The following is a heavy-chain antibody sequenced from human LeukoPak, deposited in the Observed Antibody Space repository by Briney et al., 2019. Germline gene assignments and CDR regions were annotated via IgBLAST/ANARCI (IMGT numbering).Heavy chain of an antibody. CDR1: GGSISSYY. J-gene: IGHJ4*02. V-gene: IGHV4-59*01. CDR2: IYYSGST. D-gene: IGHD3-10*01. CDR3: ARAELLYAPFDY. Sequence: SETLSLTCTVSGGSISSYYWSWIRQPPGKGLNWIGYIYYSGSTNYNPSLKSRVTISVDTSKNQFSLKLSSVTAADTAVYYCARAELLYAPFDYWGQGTLVTVSS.